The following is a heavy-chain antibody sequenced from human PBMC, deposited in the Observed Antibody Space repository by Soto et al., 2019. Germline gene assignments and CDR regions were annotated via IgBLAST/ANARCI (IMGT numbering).Heavy chain of an antibody. Sequence: QVKLVQSGAEVKKPGSSVKVSCKASGGTFSSYAISWVRQAPGQGLEWMGGIIPIFGTANYAQKFQGRVTIAADESTSTAYMELSSRRSEDTAVYYCASSEQYCSGGSCYRYYYGMDVWGQGTTVTVS. CDR3: ASSEQYCSGGSCYRYYYGMDV. D-gene: IGHD2-15*01. CDR1: GGTFSSYA. V-gene: IGHV1-69*01. J-gene: IGHJ6*02. CDR2: IIPIFGTA.